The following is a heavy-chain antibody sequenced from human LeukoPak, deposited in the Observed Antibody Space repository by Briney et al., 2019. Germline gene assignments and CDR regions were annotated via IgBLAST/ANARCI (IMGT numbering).Heavy chain of an antibody. CDR3: AKDRSTGWYAGFDC. CDR2: ISYDGNNE. CDR1: GFTFSSYG. Sequence: GGSLRLSCAASGFTFSSYGIHWVRQAPGKGLEWVAVISYDGNNEYYANSVKGRFTISRDNSKSTVYLQMNSLRGEDTAVYYCAKDRSTGWYAGFDCWGQGTLVTVSS. V-gene: IGHV3-30*18. D-gene: IGHD6-19*01. J-gene: IGHJ4*02.